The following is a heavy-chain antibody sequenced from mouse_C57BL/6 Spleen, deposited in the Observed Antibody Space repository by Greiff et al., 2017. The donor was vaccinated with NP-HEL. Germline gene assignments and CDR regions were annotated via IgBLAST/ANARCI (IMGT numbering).Heavy chain of an antibody. D-gene: IGHD2-2*01. J-gene: IGHJ3*01. CDR2: INPNNGGT. CDR3: ARWGYDVAY. V-gene: IGHV1-22*01. Sequence: EVQVVESGPELVKPGASVKMSCKASGYTFTDYNMHWVKQSHGKSLEWIGYINPNNGGTSYNQKFKGKATLTVNKSSSTAYMELRSLTSEDSAVYYCARWGYDVAYWGQGTLVTVSA. CDR1: GYTFTDYN.